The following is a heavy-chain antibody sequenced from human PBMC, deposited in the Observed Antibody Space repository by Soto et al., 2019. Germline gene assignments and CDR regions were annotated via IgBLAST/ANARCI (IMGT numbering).Heavy chain of an antibody. CDR3: ARFPYCTNGVCYTGLDLFYYGMDV. CDR1: GGSFSGYY. D-gene: IGHD2-8*01. Sequence: SETLSLTCAVYGGSFSGYYWSWIRQPPGKGLEWIGEINHSGSTNYNPSLKSRVTISVDTSKNQFSLKLSSVTAADTAVYYCARFPYCTNGVCYTGLDLFYYGMDVWGQGTTVTVSS. CDR2: INHSGST. J-gene: IGHJ6*02. V-gene: IGHV4-34*01.